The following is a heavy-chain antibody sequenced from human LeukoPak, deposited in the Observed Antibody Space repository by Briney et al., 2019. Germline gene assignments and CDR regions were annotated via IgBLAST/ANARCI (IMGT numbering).Heavy chain of an antibody. CDR1: GFTFSSYG. Sequence: GGSLRLSCAASGFTFSSYGMHWVRQAPGKGLEWVAFIRYDGSNKYYADSVKGRFTISRDNSKNTLYLQMNSLRVEDTAVYYCARGLDFWTDYWGQGTLVTVSS. CDR2: IRYDGSNK. V-gene: IGHV3-30*02. D-gene: IGHD3-3*01. CDR3: ARGLDFWTDY. J-gene: IGHJ4*02.